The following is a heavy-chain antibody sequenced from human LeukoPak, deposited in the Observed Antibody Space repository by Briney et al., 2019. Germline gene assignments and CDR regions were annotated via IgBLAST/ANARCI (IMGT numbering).Heavy chain of an antibody. V-gene: IGHV3-23*01. CDR3: ARAHDILTGYYVWEDYYYGMDV. D-gene: IGHD3-9*01. J-gene: IGHJ6*02. Sequence: GGSLRLSCAASGFTFSSYAMSWVRQAPGKGLEWVSAISGSGGSTYYADSVKGRFTISRDNAKNSLYLQMNSLRAEDTAVYYCARAHDILTGYYVWEDYYYGMDVWGQGTTVTVSS. CDR2: ISGSGGST. CDR1: GFTFSSYA.